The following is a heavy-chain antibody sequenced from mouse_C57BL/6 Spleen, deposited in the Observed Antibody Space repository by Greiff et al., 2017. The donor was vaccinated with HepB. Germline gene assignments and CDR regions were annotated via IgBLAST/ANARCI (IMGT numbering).Heavy chain of an antibody. J-gene: IGHJ2*01. CDR3: ARDWDGDFYFDY. CDR1: GYSITSGYY. D-gene: IGHD4-1*01. V-gene: IGHV3-6*01. CDR2: ISYDGSN. Sequence: EVKLMESGPGLVKPSQSLSLTCSVTGYSITSGYYWNWIRQFPGNKLEWMGYISYDGSNNYNPSLKNRISITRDTSKNQFFLKLNSVTTEDTATYYCARDWDGDFYFDYWGQGTTLTVSS.